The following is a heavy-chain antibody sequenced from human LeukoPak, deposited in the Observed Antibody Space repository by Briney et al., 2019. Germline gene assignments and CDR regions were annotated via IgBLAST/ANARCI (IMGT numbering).Heavy chain of an antibody. CDR3: ARDEQAQPGIVVAGPPGYYGMDV. CDR1: GYTFTGYY. D-gene: IGHD6-19*01. Sequence: ASVKVSCKASGYTFTGYYMHWVRQAPGQGLEWMGWINPNSGGTNYAQKFQGWVTMTRDTSISTAYMELSRLRSDDTAVYYCARDEQAQPGIVVAGPPGYYGMDVWGQGTTVTVSS. J-gene: IGHJ6*02. V-gene: IGHV1-2*04. CDR2: INPNSGGT.